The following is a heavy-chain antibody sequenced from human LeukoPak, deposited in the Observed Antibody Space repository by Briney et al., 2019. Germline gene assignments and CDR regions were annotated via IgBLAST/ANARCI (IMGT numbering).Heavy chain of an antibody. J-gene: IGHJ4*02. Sequence: GGSLRLSCAASGFTFSSYAMHWVRQAPGKGLEYVSFISDNGGTTYYANSVKGRFTISTDSSKNTMYLQMGSLRAEDMAVYYCARGRPPDYWGQGTLVTVSS. CDR3: ARGRPPDY. V-gene: IGHV3-64*01. CDR1: GFTFSSYA. CDR2: ISDNGGTT.